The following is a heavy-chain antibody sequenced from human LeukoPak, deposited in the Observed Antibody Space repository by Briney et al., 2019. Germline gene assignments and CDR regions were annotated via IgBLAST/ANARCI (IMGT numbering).Heavy chain of an antibody. Sequence: ASVKVSCKASGYTFTGYYMHWVRQAPRQGLECMGWINPNSGGTNYAQKFQGRVTMTRDTSINTAYMELSRLRSDDKAVYYCARGGGQGTFYDILTGYAFDIWGQGTMVTVSS. CDR1: GYTFTGYY. V-gene: IGHV1-2*02. D-gene: IGHD3-9*01. CDR2: INPNSGGT. J-gene: IGHJ3*02. CDR3: ARGGGQGTFYDILTGYAFDI.